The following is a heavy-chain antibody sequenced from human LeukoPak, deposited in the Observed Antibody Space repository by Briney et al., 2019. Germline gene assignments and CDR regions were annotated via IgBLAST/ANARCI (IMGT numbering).Heavy chain of an antibody. Sequence: PGGSLRLSCVASGFTFSNAWMNWVRQAPGKGLEWVGRIKSKTDGGTTDYAAPVKGRFTVSRDDSKNTLFLQMNSLKTEDTAVYYCTHHPVTLVRGVITPFDYWGQGALVTVSS. CDR3: THHPVTLVRGVITPFDY. CDR1: GFTFSNAW. CDR2: IKSKTDGGTT. J-gene: IGHJ4*02. D-gene: IGHD3-10*01. V-gene: IGHV3-15*01.